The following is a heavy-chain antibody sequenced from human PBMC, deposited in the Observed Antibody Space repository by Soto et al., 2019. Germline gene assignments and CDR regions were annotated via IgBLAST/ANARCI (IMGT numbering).Heavy chain of an antibody. D-gene: IGHD2-2*01. CDR2: IYYSGST. V-gene: IGHV4-39*01. CDR1: GGSISSSSYY. Sequence: QLQLQESGPGLVKPSETLSLTCTVSGGSISSSSYYWGWIRQPPGKGLEWIGSIYYSGSTYYNPSLKSRVTISVDTSENQFSLKLSSVTAADTAVYYCARTHIVVVPAALSDAFDIWGQGTMVTVSS. J-gene: IGHJ3*02. CDR3: ARTHIVVVPAALSDAFDI.